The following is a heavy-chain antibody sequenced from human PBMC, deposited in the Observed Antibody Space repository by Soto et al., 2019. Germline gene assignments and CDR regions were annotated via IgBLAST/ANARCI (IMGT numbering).Heavy chain of an antibody. V-gene: IGHV3-30*04. J-gene: IGHJ4*02. Sequence: QVHLVESGGGVVQPGRSLRLSCAASGFTFSTYTMHWVRQAPGKGLEWVADISYNGKYEYYADSVKGRFTISRDNSKSTLNLQMNSLTPEDTAVYYCAPTPGGAAYWGQGTLVTVSS. D-gene: IGHD2-15*01. CDR1: GFTFSTYT. CDR3: APTPGGAAY. CDR2: ISYNGKYE.